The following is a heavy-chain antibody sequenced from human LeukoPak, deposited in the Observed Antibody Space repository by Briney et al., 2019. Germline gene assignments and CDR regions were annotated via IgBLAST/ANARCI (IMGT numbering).Heavy chain of an antibody. CDR2: IYYSGST. J-gene: IGHJ3*02. CDR3: AREGAGDEGAFDI. V-gene: IGHV4-39*07. CDR1: GGSISSSSYY. Sequence: SETLSLTCLVSGGSISSSSYYWGWIRQPPGKGLEWIGSIYYSGSTYYNPSLKSRVTISVDTSKNQFSLKLSSVTAADTAVYYCAREGAGDEGAFDIWGQGTMVTVSS. D-gene: IGHD3-16*01.